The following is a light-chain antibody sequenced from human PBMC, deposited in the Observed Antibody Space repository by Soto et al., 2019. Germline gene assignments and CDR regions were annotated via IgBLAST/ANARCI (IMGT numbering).Light chain of an antibody. CDR3: QQSFTTLWT. J-gene: IGKJ1*01. CDR2: SAS. Sequence: DIQLTQSPFSLSASVGDRVTISCQASQSISVYLNWYKQKPGKAPVLLIYSASILQRGISGRFSGSGSGTDFTLNITSLQPEDFATYYCQQSFTTLWTFGQGTKVDIK. V-gene: IGKV1-39*01. CDR1: QSISVY.